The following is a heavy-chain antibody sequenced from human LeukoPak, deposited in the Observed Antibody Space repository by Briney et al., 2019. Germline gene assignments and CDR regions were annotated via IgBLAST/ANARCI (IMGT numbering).Heavy chain of an antibody. V-gene: IGHV4-59*01. CDR3: ARTTGWYGLFDY. Sequence: SETLSLTCAVYGGSFSGYYWSWIRQPPGKGLEWIGYIYYSGSTNYNPSLKSRVTISVDTSKNQFSLKLSSVTAADTAVYYCARTTGWYGLFDYWGQGTLVTVSS. CDR2: IYYSGST. CDR1: GGSFSGYY. D-gene: IGHD6-19*01. J-gene: IGHJ4*02.